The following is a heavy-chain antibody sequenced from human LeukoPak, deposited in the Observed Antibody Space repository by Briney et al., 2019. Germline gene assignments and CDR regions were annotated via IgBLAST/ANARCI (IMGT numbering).Heavy chain of an antibody. V-gene: IGHV3-30*02. CDR3: AKVIVATTIDY. D-gene: IGHD5-12*01. CDR1: GFSFSSYG. Sequence: GGSLRLSCAASGFSFSSYGMHWVRQAPGKGREWVAFIRFDGNNKNYADSVKGRFTISRDNSKNTLYLQMNSLRAEDTATYYCAKVIVATTIDYWGQGTLVTVSS. J-gene: IGHJ4*02. CDR2: IRFDGNNK.